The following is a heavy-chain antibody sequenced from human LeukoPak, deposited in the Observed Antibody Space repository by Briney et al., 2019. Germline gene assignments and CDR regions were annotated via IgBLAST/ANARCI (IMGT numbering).Heavy chain of an antibody. Sequence: ASVKVSCKASGYTFTSYGISWVRQAPGQGLEWMGWISAYNGNTNYAQKLQGRVTMTTDTSTSTAYMELRSLRSDDTAVCYCARDFPYDYDFWSGYSHDAFDIWGQGTMVTVSS. CDR3: ARDFPYDYDFWSGYSHDAFDI. CDR2: ISAYNGNT. J-gene: IGHJ3*02. CDR1: GYTFTSYG. V-gene: IGHV1-18*01. D-gene: IGHD3-3*01.